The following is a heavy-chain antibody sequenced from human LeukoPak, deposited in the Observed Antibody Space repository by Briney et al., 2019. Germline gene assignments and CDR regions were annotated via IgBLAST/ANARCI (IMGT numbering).Heavy chain of an antibody. J-gene: IGHJ4*02. CDR3: ARGPNRYYFDY. CDR2: IYYNGRT. CDR1: GGSISSYC. V-gene: IGHV4-59*01. Sequence: SETLSLTCTVSGGSISSYCWSWIRQPPGKGQEWTGYIYYNGRTNYNPSLKSRVTISVDTSKNQFSLKLNSVTAADTAVYYCARGPNRYYFDYWGQGTLVTVSS. D-gene: IGHD2/OR15-2a*01.